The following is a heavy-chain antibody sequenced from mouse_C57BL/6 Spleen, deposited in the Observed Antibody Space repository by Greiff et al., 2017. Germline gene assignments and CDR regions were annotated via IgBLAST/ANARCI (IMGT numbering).Heavy chain of an antibody. D-gene: IGHD1-1*01. CDR2: IDPSDSEP. J-gene: IGHJ4*01. CDR3: ARWGSRTRRGYAMDY. CDR1: GYTFTSYW. Sequence: QVQLQQPGAELVRPGSSVKLSCKASGYTFTSYWMHWVKQRPIQGLEWIGNIDPSDSEPHYNQKFKDKATLTVDKSSSTAYMQLSSLTSEDSAVYYFARWGSRTRRGYAMDYWGQGTSVTVSS. V-gene: IGHV1-52*01.